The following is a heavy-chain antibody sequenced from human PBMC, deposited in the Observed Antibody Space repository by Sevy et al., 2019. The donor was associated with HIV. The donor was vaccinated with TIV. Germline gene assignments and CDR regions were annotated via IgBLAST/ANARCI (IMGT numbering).Heavy chain of an antibody. CDR3: ASIEENLGYCSSTSCYGSHAFDI. J-gene: IGHJ3*02. V-gene: IGHV3-7*01. CDR2: IKQDGSEK. CDR1: GFTFSSYW. D-gene: IGHD2-2*01. Sequence: GGSLRLSCAASGFTFSSYWMSWVRQAPGKGLEWVANIKQDGSEKYYVDSVKGRFTISRDNAKNSLYLQMNSLRAEDTAVYYCASIEENLGYCSSTSCYGSHAFDIWGQGTMVTVSS.